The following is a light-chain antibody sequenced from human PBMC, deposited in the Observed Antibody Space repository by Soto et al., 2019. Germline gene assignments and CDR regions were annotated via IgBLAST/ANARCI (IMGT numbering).Light chain of an antibody. V-gene: IGKV3-15*01. CDR1: QSVSSK. CDR2: GES. Sequence: ELVLTQSPATLSLSPGESATLSCRASQSVSSKLAWYQQKNGQAHRLLIYGESTSATGIPHRFIGSGSGTELTLTIIRRQSEDFAVYYCHKYNNRSWTFGQGTKVDIK. J-gene: IGKJ1*01. CDR3: HKYNNRSWT.